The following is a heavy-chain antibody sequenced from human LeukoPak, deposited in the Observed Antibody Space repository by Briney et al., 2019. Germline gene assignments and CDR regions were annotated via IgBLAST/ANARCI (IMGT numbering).Heavy chain of an antibody. V-gene: IGHV7-4-1*02. J-gene: IGHJ3*02. CDR2: INTNTGNP. CDR1: GGTFSSYA. CDR3: ARDKPATTTNAFDI. D-gene: IGHD6-25*01. Sequence: ASVKVSCKASGGTFSSYAMNWVRQAPGQGLEWMGWINTNTGNPTYAQGFTGRFVFSLDTSVSTAYLQISSLKAEDTAVYYCARDKPATTTNAFDIWGQGTMVTVSS.